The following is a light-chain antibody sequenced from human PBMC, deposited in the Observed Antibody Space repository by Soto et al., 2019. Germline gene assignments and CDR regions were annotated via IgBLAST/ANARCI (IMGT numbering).Light chain of an antibody. CDR2: GAS. V-gene: IGKV3-15*01. CDR3: QHYNSWPIT. J-gene: IGKJ5*01. CDR1: QSVASN. Sequence: EIALTQSPASLSLSPGESVTLSCRASQSVASNLAWYQQKPGQAPRLLIYGASTRATGVPARFSGSGSGTDFTLTISSLQAADFAVYHCQHYNSWPITFGQGTRLEIK.